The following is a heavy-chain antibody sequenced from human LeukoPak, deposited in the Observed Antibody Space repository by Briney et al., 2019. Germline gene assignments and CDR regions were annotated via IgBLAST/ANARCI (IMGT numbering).Heavy chain of an antibody. CDR2: ISYDGSNK. V-gene: IGHV3-30-3*01. J-gene: IGHJ4*02. CDR1: GFTFSSYA. CDR3: ARERED. Sequence: GGSLRLSCAASGFTFSSYAMHWVRQAPGKGLEWVAVISYDGSNKYYADSVKGRFTISRDNSKNTLYLQMNSLRAEDTVVYYCAREREDWGQGTLVTVSS.